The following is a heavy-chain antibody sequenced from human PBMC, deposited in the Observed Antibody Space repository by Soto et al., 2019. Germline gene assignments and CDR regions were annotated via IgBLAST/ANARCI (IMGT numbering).Heavy chain of an antibody. V-gene: IGHV3-11*06. CDR3: ARDSGYSGYGFGAYYGMDV. Sequence: GGAVRLSCAASGFTLSDYYMSWIGQAPGKGVEGVAYISRRSSCASYADSGKGRFTIGRVHGQSLLYLQMSSLRAEDTAVYYCARDSGYSGYGFGAYYGMDVWGRGTTVTVSS. CDR2: ISRRSSCA. J-gene: IGHJ6*02. CDR1: GFTLSDYY. D-gene: IGHD5-12*01.